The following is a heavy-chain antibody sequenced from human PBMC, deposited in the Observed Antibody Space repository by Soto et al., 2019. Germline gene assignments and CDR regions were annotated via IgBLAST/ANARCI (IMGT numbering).Heavy chain of an antibody. Sequence: GASVKVSCKASGYTFTSSTISWVRQAPGQGLEWMGRIIPILGIANYAQKFQGRVTITADKSTSTAYMELSSLRSEDTAVYYCAMFFEYSYDSAFLFDYSGQGSLDTVS. J-gene: IGHJ4*02. CDR2: IIPILGIA. CDR3: AMFFEYSYDSAFLFDY. D-gene: IGHD5-18*01. CDR1: GYTFTSST. V-gene: IGHV1-69*02.